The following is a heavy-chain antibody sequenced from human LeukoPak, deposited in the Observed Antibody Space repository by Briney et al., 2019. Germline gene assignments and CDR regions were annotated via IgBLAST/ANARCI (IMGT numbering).Heavy chain of an antibody. Sequence: GTSLRLSCAASGFPFSSCGMHWVRQAPGKGLEWVARLVYDARSDYANSVKGRFTISRDNSKNTLYLQMNSLRAEDTAVYYCARDGYVDTETFDYWGQGTLVTVSS. CDR3: ARDGYVDTETFDY. CDR1: GFPFSSCG. CDR2: LVYDARS. D-gene: IGHD5-18*01. V-gene: IGHV3-33*01. J-gene: IGHJ4*02.